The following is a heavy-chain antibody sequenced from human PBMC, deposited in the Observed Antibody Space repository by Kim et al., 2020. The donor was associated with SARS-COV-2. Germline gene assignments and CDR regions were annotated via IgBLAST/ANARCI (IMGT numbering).Heavy chain of an antibody. Sequence: ASVKVSCKASGYTFTGYYMHWVRQAPGQGLEWMGWINPNSGGTNYAQKFQGRVTMTRDTSISTAYMELSRLRSDDTAVYYCARDLWALYDSSDPGDYWGQGTLVTVSS. CDR2: INPNSGGT. J-gene: IGHJ4*02. V-gene: IGHV1-2*02. D-gene: IGHD3-22*01. CDR1: GYTFTGYY. CDR3: ARDLWALYDSSDPGDY.